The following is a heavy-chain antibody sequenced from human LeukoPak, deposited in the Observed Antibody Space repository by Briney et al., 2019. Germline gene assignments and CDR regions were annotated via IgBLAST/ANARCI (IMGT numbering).Heavy chain of an antibody. Sequence: SETLSLTCTVSGGSISSSSYSWGWIRQPPGKGLEWIGSIYYSGSTYYNPSLKSRVTISVDTSKNQFSLKLSSVTAADTAVYYCARWEVAGYVGLFDYWGQGTLVTVSS. V-gene: IGHV4-39*07. CDR1: GGSISSSSYS. CDR2: IYYSGST. J-gene: IGHJ4*02. D-gene: IGHD6-19*01. CDR3: ARWEVAGYVGLFDY.